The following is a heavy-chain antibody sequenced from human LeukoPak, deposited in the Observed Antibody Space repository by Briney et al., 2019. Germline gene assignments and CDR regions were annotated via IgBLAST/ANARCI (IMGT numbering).Heavy chain of an antibody. V-gene: IGHV3-23*01. CDR2: VSDSGGTT. Sequence: GGSLRLSCTGSGFIFNNYAMSWVRQAPGKGLEWVSEVSDSGGTTYYADSVKGRFTVSRDNPKNTVYLQMNSLRVEDTAMYYCAPRHCIRNICYLAFDTWGQGVLVTVSS. CDR1: GFIFNNYA. J-gene: IGHJ5*02. D-gene: IGHD2-2*01. CDR3: APRHCIRNICYLAFDT.